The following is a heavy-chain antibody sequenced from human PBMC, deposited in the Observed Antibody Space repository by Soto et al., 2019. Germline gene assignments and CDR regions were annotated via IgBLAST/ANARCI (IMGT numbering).Heavy chain of an antibody. Sequence: SVKVSCKASGGTFSSYAISWVLQAPGQGLEWMGGIIPIFGTANYAQKFQGRVTITADESTSTAYMGLSSLRSEDTAVYYCARDSYDSSGSGYYGMDVWGQGTTVTVSS. D-gene: IGHD3-22*01. J-gene: IGHJ6*02. CDR3: ARDSYDSSGSGYYGMDV. CDR2: IIPIFGTA. CDR1: GGTFSSYA. V-gene: IGHV1-69*13.